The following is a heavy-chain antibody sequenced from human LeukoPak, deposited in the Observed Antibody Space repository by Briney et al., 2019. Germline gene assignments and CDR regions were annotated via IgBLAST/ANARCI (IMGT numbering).Heavy chain of an antibody. CDR1: GYNFRDYY. Sequence: ASVKVSCKASGYNFRDYYIHWVRHAPGQGLEWMGWINPHSGGTRYAPKFQGRVTMSRDTSTSTAYMELSRLRSDDTAVYYCARAAIAVAGDYHYHYMDVWGKGATVTVSS. CDR3: ARAAIAVAGDYHYHYMDV. V-gene: IGHV1-2*02. J-gene: IGHJ6*03. CDR2: INPHSGGT. D-gene: IGHD6-19*01.